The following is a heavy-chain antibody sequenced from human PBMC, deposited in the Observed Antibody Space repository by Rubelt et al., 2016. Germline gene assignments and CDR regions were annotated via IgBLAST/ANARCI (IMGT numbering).Heavy chain of an antibody. J-gene: IGHJ3*02. V-gene: IGHV4-39*07. CDR1: GGSLSSYY. CDR2: IYYSGST. Sequence: QLQLQESGPGLVKPSETLSLTCTVSGGSLSSYYWGWIRQPPGKGLEWIGSIYYSGSTYYNPSLKSRVTISVDTSKNQFSLKLSSVTAADTAVYYCARGSGVYDAFDIWGQGTMVTVSS. D-gene: IGHD6-6*01. CDR3: ARGSGVYDAFDI.